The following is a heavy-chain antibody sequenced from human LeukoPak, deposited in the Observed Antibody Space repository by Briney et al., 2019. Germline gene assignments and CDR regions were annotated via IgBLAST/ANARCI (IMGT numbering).Heavy chain of an antibody. J-gene: IGHJ4*02. CDR2: ISWNSGSI. Sequence: GRSLRLSCAASEFTFYDYAMHWVRQAPGKGLEWVSGISWNSGSIGYADSVKGRFTISRDNAKNSLYLQMNSLRAEGTALYYCAKTHVDFLGVDLFDYWGQGTLVTVSS. V-gene: IGHV3-9*01. CDR1: EFTFYDYA. CDR3: AKTHVDFLGVDLFDY. D-gene: IGHD3-3*01.